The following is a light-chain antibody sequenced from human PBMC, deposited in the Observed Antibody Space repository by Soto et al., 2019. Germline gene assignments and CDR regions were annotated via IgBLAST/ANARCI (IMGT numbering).Light chain of an antibody. CDR2: DFN. V-gene: IGLV2-14*01. CDR1: SSDVGGYNF. CDR3: SSYTSSSTVV. J-gene: IGLJ2*01. Sequence: QSALTQPASVSGSPGQSSTISCTGTSSDVGGYNFVSWYQQHPGKAPKLLIYDFNDRPSGVSNRFSGSKSGNTASLIISGLQAEDDADYYCSSYTSSSTVVFGGGTKLTVL.